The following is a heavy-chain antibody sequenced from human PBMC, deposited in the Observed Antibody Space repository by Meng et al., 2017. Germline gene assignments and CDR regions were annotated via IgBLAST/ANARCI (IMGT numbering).Heavy chain of an antibody. CDR1: GYTFTGYY. Sequence: QVQLVQSGAEVKKPGAPVKVSCKAAGYTFTGYYMHWVRQAPGQGLEWMGRINPNSGGTNYAQKFQGRVTMTRDTSISTAYMELSRLRSDDTAVYYCARSIVATMVFDYWGQGTLVTVSS. J-gene: IGHJ4*02. CDR2: INPNSGGT. CDR3: ARSIVATMVFDY. V-gene: IGHV1-2*06. D-gene: IGHD5-12*01.